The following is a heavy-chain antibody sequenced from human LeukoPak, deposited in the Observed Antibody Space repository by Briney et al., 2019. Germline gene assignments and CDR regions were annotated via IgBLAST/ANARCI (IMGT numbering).Heavy chain of an antibody. CDR3: ARAPHYYGSGLYYFDY. CDR2: ISKNGGST. Sequence: GGSLRLSCVASGFTVSSNYMSWVRQAPGKGLEYVSAISKNGGSTYYANSVKGRFTISRDNSENTLYLQMGSLRAEDMAVYFCARAPHYYGSGLYYFDYWGQGTLVTVSS. D-gene: IGHD3-10*01. J-gene: IGHJ4*02. V-gene: IGHV3-64*01. CDR1: GFTVSSNY.